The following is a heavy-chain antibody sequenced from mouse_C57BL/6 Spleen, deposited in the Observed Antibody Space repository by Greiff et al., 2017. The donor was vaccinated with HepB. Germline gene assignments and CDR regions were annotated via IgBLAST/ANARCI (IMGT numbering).Heavy chain of an antibody. J-gene: IGHJ4*01. CDR3: ARSYYGNYDYAMDY. V-gene: IGHV1-69*01. D-gene: IGHD2-10*01. CDR1: GYTFTSYW. Sequence: QVQLQQPGAELVMPGASVKLSCKASGYTFTSYWMHWVKQRPGQGLEWIGEIDPSDSYTNYNQKFKGKYTLTVAKSSSTAYMQLSSLTSEDSAVDYCARSYYGNYDYAMDYWGQGTSVTVSS. CDR2: IDPSDSYT.